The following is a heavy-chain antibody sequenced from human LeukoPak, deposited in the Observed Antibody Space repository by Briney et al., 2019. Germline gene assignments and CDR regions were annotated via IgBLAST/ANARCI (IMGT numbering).Heavy chain of an antibody. D-gene: IGHD3-3*01. CDR1: GYTFTSYD. CDR2: INPGSGGT. Sequence: ASVKVSCKASGYTFTSYDINWVRQATGQGLEWMGWINPGSGGTTYAQKFQGRLTMTRDTSINTTYMELSSLRSDDTAVYYCARDWSGSYIYWGQGTQVTVSS. J-gene: IGHJ4*02. V-gene: IGHV1-2*02. CDR3: ARDWSGSYIY.